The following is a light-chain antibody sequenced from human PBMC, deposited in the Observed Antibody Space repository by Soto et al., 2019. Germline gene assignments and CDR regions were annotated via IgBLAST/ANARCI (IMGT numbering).Light chain of an antibody. V-gene: IGKV3-20*01. J-gene: IGKJ1*01. CDR2: GAS. CDR3: QRYGSSLWT. CDR1: QTIGRTY. Sequence: EIVLAQSPATLSSSSGETATLSFSASQTIGRTYLAWYQQNPGQAPRLLIYGASSRATGIPDRFSGSGSGTDFTLTISRLEPEDSAVYYCQRYGSSLWTFGQGTKVDIK.